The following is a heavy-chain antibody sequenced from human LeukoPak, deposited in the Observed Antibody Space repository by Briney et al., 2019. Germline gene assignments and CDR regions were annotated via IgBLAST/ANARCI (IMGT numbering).Heavy chain of an antibody. CDR3: ASLSGPAVDNYWFDP. V-gene: IGHV4-34*01. D-gene: IGHD3-10*01. CDR1: GGSFSGYY. Sequence: PSETLSLTCAVYGGSFSGYYWSWIRQPPGKGLEWIGEINHSGSTNYNPSLKSRVTISVDTSKSQFSLKLTSVTAADTAVYYCASLSGPAVDNYWFDPWGQGTLVTVSS. J-gene: IGHJ5*02. CDR2: INHSGST.